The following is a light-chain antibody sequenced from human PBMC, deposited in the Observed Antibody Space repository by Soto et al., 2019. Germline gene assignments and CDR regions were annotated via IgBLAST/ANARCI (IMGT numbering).Light chain of an antibody. CDR3: QQLNSYPNT. CDR2: AAY. Sequence: IQLTQSPSSLSASVGDRVTITCRASQGIGRSLAWYQQKPGTAPKLLIYAAYALQSGVPSRFGGSGSGTDFTLTISSLQPEDFATYYCQQLNSYPNTFGQGTKLEI. CDR1: QGIGRS. J-gene: IGKJ2*01. V-gene: IGKV1-9*01.